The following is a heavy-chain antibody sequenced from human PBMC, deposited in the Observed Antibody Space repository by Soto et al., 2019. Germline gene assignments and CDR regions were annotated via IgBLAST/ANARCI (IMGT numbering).Heavy chain of an antibody. V-gene: IGHV3-23*01. D-gene: IGHD6-6*01. Sequence: GGSLRLSCAASGFTFSSYAMSWVRQAPGKGLEWVSAISGSGGSTYYADSVKGRFTISRDNSKNTLYLQMNSLRAEDTAVYYCATPLSGIIAAHTDYWGQGTLVTVSS. CDR2: ISGSGGST. J-gene: IGHJ4*02. CDR1: GFTFSSYA. CDR3: ATPLSGIIAAHTDY.